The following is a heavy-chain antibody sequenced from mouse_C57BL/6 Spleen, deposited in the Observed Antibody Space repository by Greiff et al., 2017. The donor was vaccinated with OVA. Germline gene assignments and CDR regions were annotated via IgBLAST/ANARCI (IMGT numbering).Heavy chain of an antibody. CDR2: IYPSDSET. Sequence: QVQLQQPGAELVRPGSSVKLSCKASGYTFTSYWMDWVKQRPGQGLEWIGNIYPSDSETHYNQKFKDKATLTVDKSSSTAYMQLSSLTSEDSAVYYCARWADYYGRGYWGQGTTLTVSS. CDR3: ARWADYYGRGY. CDR1: GYTFTSYW. D-gene: IGHD1-1*01. V-gene: IGHV1-61*01. J-gene: IGHJ2*01.